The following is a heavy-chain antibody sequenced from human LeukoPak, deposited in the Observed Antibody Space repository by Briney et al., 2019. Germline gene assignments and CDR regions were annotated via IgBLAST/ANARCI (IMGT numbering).Heavy chain of an antibody. J-gene: IGHJ4*02. Sequence: SETLSLTCTVSGYSISSGYYWGWIRQPPGKGLEWIGSIYHSGSTYYNPSLKSRVTISVDTSKNQFSLKLSSVTAADTAVYYCARARPYYDSSGDYYFDYWGQGTLVTVSS. V-gene: IGHV4-38-2*02. CDR2: IYHSGST. CDR1: GYSISSGYY. D-gene: IGHD3-22*01. CDR3: ARARPYYDSSGDYYFDY.